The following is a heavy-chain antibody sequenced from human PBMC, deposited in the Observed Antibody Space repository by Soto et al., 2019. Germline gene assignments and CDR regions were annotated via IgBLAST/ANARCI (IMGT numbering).Heavy chain of an antibody. CDR3: VRDLKYLRVTGKWFDS. CDR1: GYTFANYG. Sequence: ASVKVSCKASGYTFANYGISWVRQAPGQGLEWMGWISGNNGATNFAPKVQDRITMTLDTSTGVASLTLRSLRSDDTAIYYCVRDLKYLRVTGKWFDSWGQGTLVTVSS. D-gene: IGHD1-1*01. J-gene: IGHJ5*01. CDR2: ISGNNGAT. V-gene: IGHV1-18*04.